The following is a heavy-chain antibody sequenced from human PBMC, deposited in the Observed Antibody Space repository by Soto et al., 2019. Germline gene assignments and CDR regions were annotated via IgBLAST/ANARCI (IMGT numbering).Heavy chain of an antibody. J-gene: IGHJ4*02. CDR2: ISGSGSTI. Sequence: EVRLVESGGGLVQPGGSLRVSCAASGFTFSNYVMNWVRQAPGKGLEWVSYISGSGSTIYYADSVKGRFTISRDNAKNSLYLIMDSLRDEDTAVYYCARDPYSSSWEVFDYWGQGNLVTVSS. CDR1: GFTFSNYV. V-gene: IGHV3-48*02. D-gene: IGHD6-13*01. CDR3: ARDPYSSSWEVFDY.